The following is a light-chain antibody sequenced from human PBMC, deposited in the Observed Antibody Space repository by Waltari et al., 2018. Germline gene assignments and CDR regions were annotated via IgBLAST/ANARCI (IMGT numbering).Light chain of an antibody. CDR3: QQYDDLLLLT. J-gene: IGKJ4*01. Sequence: DIQMTQSPSSLSASVGDRLTITCQASQDISNYLNLYQQKPGKAPKLLIYDASNLETGVPSRFSGSGSGTDFTFTISSLQPEDIATYYCQQYDDLLLLTFGGGTKVEIK. CDR2: DAS. V-gene: IGKV1-33*01. CDR1: QDISNY.